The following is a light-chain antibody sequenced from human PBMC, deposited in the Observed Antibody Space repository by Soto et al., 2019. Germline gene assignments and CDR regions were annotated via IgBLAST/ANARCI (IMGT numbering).Light chain of an antibody. V-gene: IGKV1-39*01. CDR1: QSISSY. CDR2: AAS. Sequence: DIQMTQSPSSLSASVGDRVTITCRARQSISSYLNWYQQKPWQAPQLLIYAASSLQSGVPSRFSGSGSGTDFTLTISSLQPEDIATYYCQQSYSTLRTFGQGTKVEIK. J-gene: IGKJ1*01. CDR3: QQSYSTLRT.